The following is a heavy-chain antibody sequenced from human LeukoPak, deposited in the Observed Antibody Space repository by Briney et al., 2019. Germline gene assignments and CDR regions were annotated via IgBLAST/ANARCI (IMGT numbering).Heavy chain of an antibody. CDR1: GYTFTSYD. CDR2: MNPNSGNT. V-gene: IGHV1-8*01. Sequence: ASVKVSCKASGYTFTSYDINWVRQATGQGLEWMGWMNPNSGNTGYAQKFQGRVTMTRNTSISTAYMELSSLRSEDTAVYYCASRGAVVPAATFDYWGQGTLVTVSS. CDR3: ASRGAVVPAATFDY. J-gene: IGHJ4*02. D-gene: IGHD2-2*01.